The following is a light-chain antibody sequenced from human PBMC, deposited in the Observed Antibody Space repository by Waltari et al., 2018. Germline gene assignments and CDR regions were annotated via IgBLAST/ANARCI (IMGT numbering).Light chain of an antibody. CDR3: PQYYSTSLT. Sequence: DVGMTQSADSLAVSLGATATINCKSSQSILHSSNSRNQLEWYQQRPGEPPKLLIFWASSRHSGVPDRFSGSGYGTDFTLTISNVQAADVALYFCPQYYSTSLTFGGGTRVEIK. V-gene: IGKV4-1*01. CDR2: WAS. J-gene: IGKJ4*01. CDR1: QSILHSSNSRNQ.